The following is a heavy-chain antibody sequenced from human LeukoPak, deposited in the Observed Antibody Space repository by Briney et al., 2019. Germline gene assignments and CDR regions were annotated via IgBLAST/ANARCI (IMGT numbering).Heavy chain of an antibody. D-gene: IGHD5-12*01. V-gene: IGHV1-2*02. CDR2: INPNSGDT. CDR1: GYTFTDYY. CDR3: AKNPYEYYFDY. Sequence: ASVKVSCKASGYTFTDYYMHWVRQAPGLGLEWMGWINPNSGDTNYAQKFQGRVTMTRDTSIRTAYLELSGLKSDDTAVYYCAKNPYEYYFDYWGQGTLVTVSS. J-gene: IGHJ4*02.